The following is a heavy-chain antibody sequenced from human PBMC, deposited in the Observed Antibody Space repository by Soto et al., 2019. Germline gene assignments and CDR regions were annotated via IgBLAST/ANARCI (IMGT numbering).Heavy chain of an antibody. CDR1: GYSFINFW. CDR3: ARGLLVPSATPSRDHYYYGLDV. CDR2: IYPGDSVT. J-gene: IGHJ6*02. V-gene: IGHV5-51*01. D-gene: IGHD2-2*01. Sequence: GESLKISCKGFGYSFINFWIGWVRQMPGKGLEWMGIIYPGDSVTRYSPYFQGQVTISADKSISTAYLQWSSLKASDTAMYYCARGLLVPSATPSRDHYYYGLDVWGQGTTVTVSS.